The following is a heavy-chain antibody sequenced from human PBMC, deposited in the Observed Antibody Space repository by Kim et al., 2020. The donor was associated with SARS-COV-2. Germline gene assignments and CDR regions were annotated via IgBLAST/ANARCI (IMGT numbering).Heavy chain of an antibody. CDR3: VKEQTKNVWILDY. CDR2: ISGRGGSP. CDR1: GFTFSNYG. D-gene: IGHD3-16*01. Sequence: GGSLRLSCAASGFTFSNYGMYWVRQAPGKGLEWVSSISGRGGSPDYTDSVRGRFTISRDNSKGTLYLQMNSLRADDTAVYYCVKEQTKNVWILDYWGQGTVVTVSS. J-gene: IGHJ4*02. V-gene: IGHV3-23*01.